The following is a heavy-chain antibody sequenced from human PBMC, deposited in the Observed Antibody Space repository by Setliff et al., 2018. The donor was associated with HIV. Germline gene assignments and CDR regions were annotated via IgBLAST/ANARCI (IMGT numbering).Heavy chain of an antibody. V-gene: IGHV4-39*01. Sequence: SETLSLTCTVSGGSISSSSYYWGWIRQPPGKGLEWIGSIYYSGSTSYNPSLKSRVTISVDTSKNQFSLKLRSVTAADTAVYYCARRRGYCSGGTCYSGGYWFDPWGQGTLVTVSS. CDR3: ARRRGYCSGGTCYSGGYWFDP. CDR1: GGSISSSSYY. CDR2: IYYSGST. J-gene: IGHJ5*02. D-gene: IGHD2-15*01.